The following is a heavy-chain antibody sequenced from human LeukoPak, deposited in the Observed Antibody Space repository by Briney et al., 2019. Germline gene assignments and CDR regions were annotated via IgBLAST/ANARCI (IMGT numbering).Heavy chain of an antibody. V-gene: IGHV3-7*03. CDR3: ARGTAGYHSSYFDY. CDR1: GFTFSSDW. J-gene: IGHJ4*02. Sequence: PGGSLRLSCAASGFTFSSDWMSWVRQAPGKGLEWVANIKKDGNEKYYVDSVKGRFTISRDNAKSSLYLQMNSLRAEDTAVYYCARGTAGYHSSYFDYWGQGTLVTVSS. CDR2: IKKDGNEK. D-gene: IGHD3-16*02.